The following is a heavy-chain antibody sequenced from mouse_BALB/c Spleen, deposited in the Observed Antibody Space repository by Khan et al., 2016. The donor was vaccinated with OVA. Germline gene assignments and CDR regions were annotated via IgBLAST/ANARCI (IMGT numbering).Heavy chain of an antibody. CDR2: INPSSGGT. CDR1: GYTFTSYY. D-gene: IGHD1-1*02. CDR3: PRSGYGAFAY. V-gene: IGHV1S81*02. Sequence: QVQLQQSGAELVKPGASVRLSCKASGYTFTSYYLYWVKQRPGQGLEWIGDINPSSGGTNSNEKFKSKATLTVDKSSSTAYIQLNRLTPEDSAVYYCPRSGYGAFAYWGQGTLVTVSA. J-gene: IGHJ3*01.